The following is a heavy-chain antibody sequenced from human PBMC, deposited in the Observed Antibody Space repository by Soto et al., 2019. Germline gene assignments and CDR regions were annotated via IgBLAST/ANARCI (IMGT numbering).Heavy chain of an antibody. D-gene: IGHD2-2*01. Sequence: ASVKVSCKASGYTFTSYDINWVRQATGQGLEWMGLMNPNGGSTSYAQKFQGRVTMTRDTSTSTVYMELSSLRSEDTAVYYCARALEYCSSTSCPTSDAFDIWGQGTMVTVSS. CDR2: MNPNGGST. J-gene: IGHJ3*02. CDR3: ARALEYCSSTSCPTSDAFDI. V-gene: IGHV1-8*01. CDR1: GYTFTSYD.